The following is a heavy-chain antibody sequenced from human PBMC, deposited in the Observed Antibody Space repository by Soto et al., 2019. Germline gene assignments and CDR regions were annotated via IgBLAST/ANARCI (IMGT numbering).Heavy chain of an antibody. CDR3: ARWNGGFDP. Sequence: EEQLVESGGGLVQPGGSLRLSCAASGFTFSDYYMSWVRQAPGKGREWVANINQDGSAKSYVDSVRGRFTISRDNGKNSLSLQMESLRADDTAVYYCARWNGGFDPWGQGTLVTVSS. CDR2: INQDGSAK. V-gene: IGHV3-7*05. CDR1: GFTFSDYY. J-gene: IGHJ5*02. D-gene: IGHD1-1*01.